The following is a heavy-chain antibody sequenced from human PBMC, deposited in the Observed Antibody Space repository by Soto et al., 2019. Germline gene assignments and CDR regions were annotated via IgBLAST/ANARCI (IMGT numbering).Heavy chain of an antibody. CDR2: ISSSSSTI. V-gene: IGHV3-48*01. D-gene: IGHD2-15*01. CDR3: ARGGPGKGYCSGGSCYQWGDPDAFDT. J-gene: IGHJ3*02. CDR1: GFTFSSYS. Sequence: GGSLRLSCAASGFTFSSYSMNWVRQAPGKGLEWVSYISSSSSTIYYADSVKGRFTISRDNAKNSLYLQMNSLRAEDTAVYYCARGGPGKGYCSGGSCYQWGDPDAFDTWGQGTMVTVSS.